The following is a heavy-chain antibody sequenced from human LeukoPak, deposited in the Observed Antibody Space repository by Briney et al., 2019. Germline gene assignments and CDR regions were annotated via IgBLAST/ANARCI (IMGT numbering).Heavy chain of an antibody. D-gene: IGHD2-15*01. CDR1: GFTFSTFW. J-gene: IGHJ4*02. CDR3: VRQRRYCSGDSCYQRTFDY. V-gene: IGHV3-7*01. Sequence: PGGSLRLSCATSGFTFSTFWMSWVRQAPGKGLEWVANIKQDGSGKYYVDSVKGRFTISRDNAKNSLYMQMNSLRAEDTAVYYCVRQRRYCSGDSCYQRTFDYWGQGTLVTVSS. CDR2: IKQDGSGK.